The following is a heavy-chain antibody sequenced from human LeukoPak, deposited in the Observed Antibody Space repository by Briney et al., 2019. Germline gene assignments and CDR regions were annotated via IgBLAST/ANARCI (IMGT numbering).Heavy chain of an antibody. Sequence: PSETLSLTCTVSGGSVSSDSYYWGWIRQPPGTGLEWIGSIYYSGRTYYNPSLNSRVTISVDTSKNQFSLKLSSVTAADTALYYCASKRWLQFRHFDYWGQGTLVTVPS. CDR2: IYYSGRT. V-gene: IGHV4-39*01. CDR3: ASKRWLQFRHFDY. J-gene: IGHJ4*02. D-gene: IGHD5-24*01. CDR1: GGSVSSDSYY.